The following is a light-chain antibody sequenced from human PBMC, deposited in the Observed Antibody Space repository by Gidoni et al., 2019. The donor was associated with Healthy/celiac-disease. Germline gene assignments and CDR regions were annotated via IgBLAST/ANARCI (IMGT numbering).Light chain of an antibody. CDR3: QQSYSTPFT. J-gene: IGKJ2*01. CDR2: AAS. Sequence: DIKRTQSPSSLSASVGDRVTITCRESQSISSYLNWYQQKPGKAPKLLIYAASSLQSGVPSRFSGSGSGTDFTLTISSLQPEDFATYYCQQSYSTPFTFGQGTKLEIK. CDR1: QSISSY. V-gene: IGKV1-39*01.